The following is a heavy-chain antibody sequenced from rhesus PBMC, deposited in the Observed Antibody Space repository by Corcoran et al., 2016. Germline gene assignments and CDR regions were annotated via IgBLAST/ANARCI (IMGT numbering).Heavy chain of an antibody. D-gene: IGHD6-31*01. CDR3: ASPAGGSGWEYFGY. CDR2: ICASGVRT. J-gene: IGHJ4*01. Sequence: QVQLQESGPGLVKPSETLSLTCAGSGGPISDRYYWSWSRQPPGRGLEWIGSICASGVRTDSNPSPKSRVTISIDTSKNQFSLKRSSVTAADTAVYYCASPAGGSGWEYFGYWGQGVLVTVSS. V-gene: IGHV4-106*01. CDR1: GGPISDRYY.